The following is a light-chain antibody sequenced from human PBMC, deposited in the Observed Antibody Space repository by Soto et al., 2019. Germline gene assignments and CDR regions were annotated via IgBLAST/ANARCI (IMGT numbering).Light chain of an antibody. J-gene: IGLJ1*01. CDR3: NSYTSSSTLCV. CDR1: SSDVGGYNY. CDR2: DVS. Sequence: SALTQPASVSGSPGQSITISCTGTSSDVGGYNYVSWYQQHPGKAPKLMIYDVSNRPSGVSNRFSGSKSGNTASLTISGLQAEDEADYYCNSYTSSSTLCVFGTGTKVTVL. V-gene: IGLV2-14*01.